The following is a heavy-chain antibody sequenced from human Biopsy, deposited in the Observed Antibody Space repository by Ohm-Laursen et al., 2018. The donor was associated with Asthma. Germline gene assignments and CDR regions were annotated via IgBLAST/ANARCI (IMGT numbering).Heavy chain of an antibody. CDR3: ARRITIFGVVQKDHGMDA. Sequence: TLSLTCTVSGGSMTPTSHYWDWIRQAPGKGLEWIGYISYGGKTSYNPSLKNRVTISRDTLKNQFSLRLTSVAAADTAVYFCARRITIFGVVQKDHGMDAWGQGTTVIVSS. CDR2: ISYGGKT. D-gene: IGHD3-3*01. J-gene: IGHJ6*02. V-gene: IGHV4-39*01. CDR1: GGSMTPTSHY.